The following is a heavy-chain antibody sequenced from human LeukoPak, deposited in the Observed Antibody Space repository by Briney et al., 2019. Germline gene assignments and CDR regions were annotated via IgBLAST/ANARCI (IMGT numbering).Heavy chain of an antibody. CDR1: GFTFDDYA. CDR2: ISWNSGSI. D-gene: IGHD3-22*01. CDR3: AKGDSSGYYYGYYFDY. Sequence: PGGSLRLSCAASGFTFDDYAMHWVRQAPGKGLEWASGISWNSGSIGYADSVKGRFTISRDNAKNSLYLQMNSLRAEDTALYYCAKGDSSGYYYGYYFDYWGQGTLVTVSS. V-gene: IGHV3-9*01. J-gene: IGHJ4*02.